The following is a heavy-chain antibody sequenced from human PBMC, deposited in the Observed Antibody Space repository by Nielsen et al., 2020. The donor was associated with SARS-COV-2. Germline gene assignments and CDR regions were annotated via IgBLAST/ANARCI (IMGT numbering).Heavy chain of an antibody. CDR1: GFTFDDYA. D-gene: IGHD4-17*01. CDR2: ISWNSGSI. V-gene: IGHV3-9*01. CDR3: AKLGDYGDTDY. Sequence: GGSLRLSCAASGFTFDDYAMHWVRQAPGKGLEWVSGISWNSGSIGYADSVKGRFTISRDNAKNSLYLQMNSLRAEDTALYYCAKLGDYGDTDYWGQGTLVTVSS. J-gene: IGHJ4*02.